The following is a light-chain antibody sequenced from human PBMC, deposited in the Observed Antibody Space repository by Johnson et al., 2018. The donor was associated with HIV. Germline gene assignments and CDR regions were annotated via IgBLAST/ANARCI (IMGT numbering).Light chain of an antibody. V-gene: IGLV1-51*02. CDR1: SSNIGNNY. Sequence: QSVLTQPPSVSAAPGQKVTISCSGSSSNIGNNYVSWYQQLPGTAPKLLIYENNKRPSGIPDRFSGSKSGTSATLGITGLQTGDEADYYCGTWDSSLSDFYLIGTGTKVTVL. CDR2: ENN. CDR3: GTWDSSLSDFYL. J-gene: IGLJ1*01.